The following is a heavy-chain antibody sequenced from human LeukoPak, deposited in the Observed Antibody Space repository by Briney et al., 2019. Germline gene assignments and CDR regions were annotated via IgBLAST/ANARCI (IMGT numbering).Heavy chain of an antibody. CDR3: ARERGTYSSSPGFDY. V-gene: IGHV1-69*13. Sequence: SVKVSCKASGGTFSSYAISWVRQAPGQGLEWMGGIIPIFGTANYAQRFQGRVTITADESTSTAYMELSSLRSEDTAVYYCARERGTYSSSPGFDYWGQGTLVAVSS. CDR2: IIPIFGTA. CDR1: GGTFSSYA. D-gene: IGHD6-13*01. J-gene: IGHJ4*02.